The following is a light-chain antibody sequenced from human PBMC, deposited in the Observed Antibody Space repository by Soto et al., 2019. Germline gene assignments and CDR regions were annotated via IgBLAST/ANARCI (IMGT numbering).Light chain of an antibody. CDR1: SSDVGGYNY. J-gene: IGLJ2*01. CDR3: SSYTSSSTL. CDR2: EVS. Sequence: QSALTQPASVSGSPGQSITISCTGTSSDVGGYNYVSWYQQHPGKAPKLMIYEVSNRPSGVSYRFSGSKSGNTASLTISGLQAEDEADYCCSSYTSSSTLFGGGTKLTVL. V-gene: IGLV2-14*01.